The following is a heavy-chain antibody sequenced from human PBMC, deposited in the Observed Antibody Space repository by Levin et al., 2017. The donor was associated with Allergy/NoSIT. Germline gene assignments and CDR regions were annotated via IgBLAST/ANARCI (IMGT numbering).Heavy chain of an antibody. D-gene: IGHD6-19*01. Sequence: PGGSLRLSCAASGFAFNTYAMHWVRQAPGKGLEWMAVISYDISSKYYADSVRGRFTISRDNSKNTLYLQMNSLRADDTAVYYCARPGYTSGWHSRGGYVYYMDGWGKGTTVTVSS. CDR3: ARPGYTSGWHSRGGYVYYMDG. J-gene: IGHJ6*03. V-gene: IGHV3-30-3*01. CDR2: ISYDISSK. CDR1: GFAFNTYA.